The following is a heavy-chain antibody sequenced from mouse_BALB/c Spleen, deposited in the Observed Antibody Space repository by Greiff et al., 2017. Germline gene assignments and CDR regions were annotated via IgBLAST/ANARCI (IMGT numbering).Heavy chain of an antibody. V-gene: IGHV1S56*01. J-gene: IGHJ2*01. Sequence: QVQLQQSGPELVKPGASVRISCKASGYTFTSYYMHWVKQRPGQGLEWIGWIYPGNVNTKYNEKFKGKATLTADKSSSTAYMQLSSLTSEDSAVYFCARSFITTVVATDWGQGTTLTVSS. CDR3: ARSFITTVVATD. CDR1: GYTFTSYY. CDR2: IYPGNVNT. D-gene: IGHD1-1*01.